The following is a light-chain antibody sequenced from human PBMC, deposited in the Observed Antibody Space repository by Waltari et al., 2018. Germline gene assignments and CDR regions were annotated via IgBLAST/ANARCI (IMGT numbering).Light chain of an antibody. J-gene: IGKJ4*01. CDR3: QHYGRSLPLT. CDR2: GAS. CDR1: QSVSSTY. V-gene: IGKV3-20*01. Sequence: ELVLTQSPGTLSLSPGERATLSCRASQSVSSTYLAWYQQKPGQAPRPLIYGASNRATGIPDRFSGSGSGTDFTLTISRLEPEDFAVYYCQHYGRSLPLTFGGGTKVE.